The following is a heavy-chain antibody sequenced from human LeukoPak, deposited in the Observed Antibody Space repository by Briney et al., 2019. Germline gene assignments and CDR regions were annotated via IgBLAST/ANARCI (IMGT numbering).Heavy chain of an antibody. CDR3: ARDPEEPFGKLSPAHSHYSMDV. CDR2: IWFDGSYK. V-gene: IGHV3-33*01. D-gene: IGHD3-10*01. J-gene: IGHJ6*03. Sequence: GGSLRLSCAASGFTFSTYGMHWVRQAPGKGLEWVAVIWFDGSYKYYEDSVKGRFTISRDNLKNTVYLQMNSLRADDTAGYYGARDPEEPFGKLSPAHSHYSMDVWAKGPRSPSP. CDR1: GFTFSTYG.